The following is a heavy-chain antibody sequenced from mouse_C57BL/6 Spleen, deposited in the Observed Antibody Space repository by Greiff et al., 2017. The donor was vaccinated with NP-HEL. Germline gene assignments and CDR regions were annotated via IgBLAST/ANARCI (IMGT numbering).Heavy chain of an antibody. CDR1: SYTFTSYW. J-gene: IGHJ3*01. D-gene: IGHD2-5*01. Sequence: VQLQQPGAELVKPGASVKLSCKASSYTFTSYWMHWVKQRPGRGLEWIGRIDPNSGGTKYNEKFKSKATLTVDKPSSTAYMQLSSLTSEDSAVYYCGVAYYSNPAWFAYWGQGTLVTVSA. CDR2: IDPNSGGT. V-gene: IGHV1-72*01. CDR3: GVAYYSNPAWFAY.